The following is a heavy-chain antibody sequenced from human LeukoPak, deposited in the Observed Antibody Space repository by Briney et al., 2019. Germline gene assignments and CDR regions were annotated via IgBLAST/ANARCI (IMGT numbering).Heavy chain of an antibody. V-gene: IGHV3-23*01. Sequence: GGSLRPSCAASGFTFRNYAMMWVRLAPGKGPEWVSTVSGSGDGTYYADSVKGRFTISRDNSKNTLYLQMNSLRGEDTAVYYCTREAVAVDYWGQGTLATVSS. CDR1: GFTFRNYA. D-gene: IGHD6-19*01. CDR3: TREAVAVDY. CDR2: VSGSGDGT. J-gene: IGHJ4*02.